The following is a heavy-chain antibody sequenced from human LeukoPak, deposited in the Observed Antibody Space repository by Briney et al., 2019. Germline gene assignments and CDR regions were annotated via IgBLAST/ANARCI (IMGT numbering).Heavy chain of an antibody. CDR1: GFTFSSYA. CDR3: ASGSTSYRYFDY. CDR2: ISGSGGST. Sequence: AGSLRLSCAASGFTFSSYAMSWVRQAPGKGLEWVSAISGSGGSTYYADSVKGRFTISRDNSKNTLYLQMNSLRAEDTAVYYCASGSTSYRYFDYWGQGTLVTISS. V-gene: IGHV3-23*01. D-gene: IGHD2-2*01. J-gene: IGHJ4*02.